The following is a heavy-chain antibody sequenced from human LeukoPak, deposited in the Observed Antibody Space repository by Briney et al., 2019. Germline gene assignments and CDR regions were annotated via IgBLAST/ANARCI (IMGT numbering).Heavy chain of an antibody. CDR3: ARDRGLAGLQLEPTYFDY. Sequence: GGSLRLSCAASGFTFSSYGMHWVRQAPGKGLEWVAVIWYDGSNKYYADSVKGRFTISRDNSKNTLYLQMNSLRAEDTAVYYCARDRGLAGLQLEPTYFDYWGQGTLVTVSS. J-gene: IGHJ4*02. D-gene: IGHD1-1*01. CDR1: GFTFSSYG. V-gene: IGHV3-33*01. CDR2: IWYDGSNK.